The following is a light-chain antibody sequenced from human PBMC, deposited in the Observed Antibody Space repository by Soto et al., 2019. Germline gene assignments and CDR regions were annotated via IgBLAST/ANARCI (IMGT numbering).Light chain of an antibody. CDR3: CSYAGSFVV. V-gene: IGLV2-11*01. J-gene: IGLJ3*02. CDR1: SSDIGAYNY. Sequence: QSALTQPRSVSGSPGESVTISCTGTSSDIGAYNYVFWYRQYPGKSPKLILYDVSKRPSGVPDRFSGSKSGNTASLTISGLQAEDEAAYYCCSYAGSFVVFGGGTKLTVL. CDR2: DVS.